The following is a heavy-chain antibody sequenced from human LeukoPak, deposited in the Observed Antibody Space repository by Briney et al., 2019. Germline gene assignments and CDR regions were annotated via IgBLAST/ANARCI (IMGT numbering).Heavy chain of an antibody. V-gene: IGHV3-43*01. J-gene: IGHJ3*01. CDR2: ISWDGGST. D-gene: IGHD6-13*01. CDR3: ARRYSSSWFKPFDL. CDR1: GFTFDDYT. Sequence: GGSLRLSCAASGFTFDDYTMHWVRQAPGKGLEWVSLISWDGGSTYYADSVKGRFTISRDNAKNSLYLQMNSLRDEETAVYYCARRYSSSWFKPFDLWGQGTMVTVSS.